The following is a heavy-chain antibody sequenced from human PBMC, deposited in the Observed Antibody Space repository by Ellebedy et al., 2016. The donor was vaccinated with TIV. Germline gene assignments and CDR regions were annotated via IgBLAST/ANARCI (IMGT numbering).Heavy chain of an antibody. Sequence: GESLKISCAASGFTFSDYCMGWVRQAPGKGLEWVANVKQDESEIYYVDSVKGRFAISRDNAKNTLYLQMNSLRAEDTGVYYCARRSSGYCVGVKCTTDFDYWGQGSLVTVSS. CDR3: ARRSSGYCVGVKCTTDFDY. CDR2: VKQDESEI. V-gene: IGHV3-7*01. CDR1: GFTFSDYC. J-gene: IGHJ4*02. D-gene: IGHD2-2*03.